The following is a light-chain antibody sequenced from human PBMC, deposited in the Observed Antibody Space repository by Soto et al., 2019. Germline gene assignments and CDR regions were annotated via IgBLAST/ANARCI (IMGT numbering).Light chain of an antibody. J-gene: IGKJ5*01. V-gene: IGKV3-20*01. CDR3: QHYDSLPIT. CDR1: QSVSSSY. Sequence: EIVLTQSPGTLSLSPGEKATLSFRASQSVSSSYLAWYQQKPGQPPRLLIYGASSRATGIPDRFSGSGSGTDFTLTISRLEPEDFAVFYCQHYDSLPITFGQGTRLEIK. CDR2: GAS.